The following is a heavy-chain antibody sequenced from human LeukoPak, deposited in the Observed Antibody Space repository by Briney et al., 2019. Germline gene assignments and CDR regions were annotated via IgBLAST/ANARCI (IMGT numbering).Heavy chain of an antibody. V-gene: IGHV3-23*01. CDR3: ARGRVGYDSSGYYFDY. J-gene: IGHJ4*02. CDR2: ISGSGGST. D-gene: IGHD3-22*01. CDR1: GFTFNGYA. Sequence: GGSLRLSCAASGFTFNGYAISWVRQAPGKGLEWVSSISGSGGSTYYADSVKGRFTISRHNSKNTLYLQMNSLRAEDTAVYYCARGRVGYDSSGYYFDYWGQGTLVTVSS.